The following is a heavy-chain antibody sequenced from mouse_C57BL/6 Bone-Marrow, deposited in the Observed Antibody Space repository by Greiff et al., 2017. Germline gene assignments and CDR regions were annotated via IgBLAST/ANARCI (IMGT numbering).Heavy chain of an antibody. V-gene: IGHV5-17*01. J-gene: IGHJ4*01. CDR2: ISRGSSTI. Sequence: EVQLVESGGGLVKPGGSLKLSCAASGFTFSDYGMHWVRQAPEKGLEWVAYISRGSSTIYYADTVKGRFPIARDNAKNTLFLQMTSLRSEDTAMYYCARSYYGSSYDAMDYWGQGTSVTVSS. CDR3: ARSYYGSSYDAMDY. CDR1: GFTFSDYG. D-gene: IGHD1-1*01.